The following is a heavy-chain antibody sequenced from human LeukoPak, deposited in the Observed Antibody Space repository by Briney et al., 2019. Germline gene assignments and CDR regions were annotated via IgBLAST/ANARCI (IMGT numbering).Heavy chain of an antibody. D-gene: IGHD2-2*02. J-gene: IGHJ4*02. Sequence: GASVTVSCTASGYTFTGYYMHWVRQAPGQGLEWMGWINPNSGGTNYAQKLQGRVTMTRDTSISTAYMELSRLRSDDTAVYYCARALGRGRGTSCYSYWGQGTLVTVSS. CDR3: ARALGRGRGTSCYSY. CDR2: INPNSGGT. V-gene: IGHV1-2*02. CDR1: GYTFTGYY.